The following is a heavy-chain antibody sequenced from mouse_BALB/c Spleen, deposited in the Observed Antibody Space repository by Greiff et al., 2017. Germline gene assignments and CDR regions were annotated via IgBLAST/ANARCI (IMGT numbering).Heavy chain of an antibody. V-gene: IGHV14-3*02. J-gene: IGHJ1*01. CDR3: GITTVVDWYFDV. CDR2: IDPANGNT. CDR1: GFNIKDTY. D-gene: IGHD1-1*01. Sequence: VQLQQSGAELVKPGASVKLSCTASGFNIKDTYMHWVKQRPEQGLEWIGRIDPANGNTKYDPKFQGKATITADTSSNTAYLQLSSLTSEDTAVYYCGITTVVDWYFDVWGAGTTVTVSS.